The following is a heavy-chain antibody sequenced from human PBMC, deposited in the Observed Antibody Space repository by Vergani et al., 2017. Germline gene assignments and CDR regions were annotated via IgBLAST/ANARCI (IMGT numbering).Heavy chain of an antibody. V-gene: IGHV4-39*01. J-gene: IGHJ6*03. CDR1: GSSISSSTYY. CDR3: ARPLNYYYYMDV. Sequence: QLQLQESGPGLVKPSETLSLTCTVSGSSISSSTYYWGWIRQPPGKGLEWIGSIYYSGSTYYNPSLKSRVTISVDTSKNQLSLKVSSVTAADTAVYYCARPLNYYYYMDVWGKGTTVTVSS. CDR2: IYYSGST.